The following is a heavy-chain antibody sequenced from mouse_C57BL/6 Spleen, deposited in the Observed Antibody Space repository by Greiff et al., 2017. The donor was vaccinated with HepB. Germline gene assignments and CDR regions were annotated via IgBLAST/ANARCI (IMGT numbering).Heavy chain of an antibody. CDR2: IYPGGGYT. CDR3: ARRDDGYFPYAMDY. CDR1: GYTFTNYW. V-gene: IGHV1-63*01. Sequence: VQLVESGAELVRPGTSVKMSCKASGYTFTNYWIGWAKQRPGHGLEWIGDIYPGGGYTNYNEKFKGKATLTADKSSSTAYMQFSSLTSEDSAIYYCARRDDGYFPYAMDYWGQGTSVTVSS. J-gene: IGHJ4*01. D-gene: IGHD2-3*01.